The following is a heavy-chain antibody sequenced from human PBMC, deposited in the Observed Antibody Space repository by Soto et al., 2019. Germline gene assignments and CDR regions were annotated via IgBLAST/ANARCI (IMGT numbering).Heavy chain of an antibody. CDR3: ARDRAAGGY. CDR1: GFSFSNYE. Sequence: EMHLVESGGGLVQPGGSLRLSCAASGFSFSNYEMNWVHQAPGKGLEWVAYISSGGDTIHYADSVRGRFTVSRDNARNSLSLQMNTLRVEDTALYYCARDRAAGGYWGQGTLVTVSS. V-gene: IGHV3-48*03. J-gene: IGHJ4*02. CDR2: ISSGGDTI. D-gene: IGHD6-13*01.